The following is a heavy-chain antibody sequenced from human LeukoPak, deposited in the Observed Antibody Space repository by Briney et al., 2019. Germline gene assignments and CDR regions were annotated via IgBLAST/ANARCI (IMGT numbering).Heavy chain of an antibody. D-gene: IGHD2-2*02. CDR2: INPDTGGT. CDR3: ARASPGRCSSTGCYKNPDY. V-gene: IGHV1-2*02. CDR1: GYIFTDYY. J-gene: IGHJ4*02. Sequence: WASVKVSCKASGYIFTDYYMHWVRQAPGQGLEWMGWINPDTGGTNYAQKFQGRVTVTMDTSISTVYMELRWLRSDDTAVYYCARASPGRCSSTGCYKNPDYWGQGTLVTVSS.